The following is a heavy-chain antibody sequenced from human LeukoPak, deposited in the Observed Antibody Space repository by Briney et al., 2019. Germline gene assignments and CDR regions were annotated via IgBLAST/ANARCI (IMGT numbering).Heavy chain of an antibody. CDR1: GFTFSTYS. J-gene: IGHJ4*02. V-gene: IGHV3-48*01. CDR2: ISSSTNTK. D-gene: IGHD4-17*01. Sequence: GGSLRLSCAASGFTFSTYSMNWVRQAPGKGLEWVSYISSSTNTKYYADSVKGRFTISRDNAKNSLYLQMNSLRTEDTAVYYCAGYGDYVRGSVYWGQGTLVTVSS. CDR3: AGYGDYVRGSVY.